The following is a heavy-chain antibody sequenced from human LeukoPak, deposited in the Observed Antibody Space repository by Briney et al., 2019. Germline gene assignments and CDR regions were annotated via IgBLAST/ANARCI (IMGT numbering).Heavy chain of an antibody. V-gene: IGHV1-2*02. CDR3: AREYSGDSPPGFDP. D-gene: IGHD3-10*01. CDR1: GYTFTGYY. CDR2: INPNSGGT. J-gene: IGHJ5*02. Sequence: ASVKVSCKASGYTFTGYYMHWVRQAPGQGLEWMGWINPNSGGTNYAQKFQGRVTMTRDTSISTAYMELSRLRSDDTAVYYCAREYSGDSPPGFDPWGQGTLVTVSS.